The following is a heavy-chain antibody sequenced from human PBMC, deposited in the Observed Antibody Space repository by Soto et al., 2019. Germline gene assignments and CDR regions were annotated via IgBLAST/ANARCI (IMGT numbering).Heavy chain of an antibody. D-gene: IGHD3-16*01. CDR3: ARQSRGGLRFYIGGFDP. V-gene: IGHV3-33*01. Sequence: GGSLRLSCAASGFTFSSYGMHWVRQAPGKGLEWVAVIWYDGSNKYYADSVKGRFTISRDNSKNTLYLQMNSLRAEDTAVYYCARQSRGGLRFYIGGFDPWGQGTLVTVSS. CDR2: IWYDGSNK. J-gene: IGHJ5*02. CDR1: GFTFSSYG.